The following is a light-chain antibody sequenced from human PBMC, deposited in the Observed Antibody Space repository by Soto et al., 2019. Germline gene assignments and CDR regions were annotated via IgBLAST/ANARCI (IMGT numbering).Light chain of an antibody. J-gene: IGLJ2*01. CDR1: SSDVGSYDL. CDR3: SSYAGSTTYVV. CDR2: EVS. V-gene: IGLV2-23*02. Sequence: QSVLTQPASVSGSPGQSITISCTGTSSDVGSYDLVSWYQHHPGKAPKVMIYEVSKRPSGLSNRFSASKSGNTASLTISGLQAEHEADYYCSSYAGSTTYVVFGGGTKVTVL.